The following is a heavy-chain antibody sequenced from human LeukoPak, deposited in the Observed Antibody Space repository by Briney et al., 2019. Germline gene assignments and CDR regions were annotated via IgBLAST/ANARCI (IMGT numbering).Heavy chain of an antibody. J-gene: IGHJ4*02. CDR3: ARGEKVLDYFDH. CDR2: ISDSGNS. D-gene: IGHD3-16*01. V-gene: IGHV4-39*01. CDR1: GGSISSRSYY. Sequence: PSETLSLTCTVSGGSISSRSYYWGWIRQPPGKGLVWIGKISDSGNSYYGPSLRSRVTISIDASKNQFSLKLSSVTATDTAVYYCARGEKVLDYFDHWGQGTLVSVSS.